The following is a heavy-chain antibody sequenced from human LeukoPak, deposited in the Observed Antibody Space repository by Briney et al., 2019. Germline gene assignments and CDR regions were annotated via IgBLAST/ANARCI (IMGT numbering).Heavy chain of an antibody. CDR3: ARDLGATVTTTAFGY. V-gene: IGHV1-8*01. CDR1: GYTFTSYG. D-gene: IGHD4-17*01. Sequence: ASVKVSCKASGYTFTSYGINWVRQATGQGLEWMGWMNPNSGNTGYAQKFQGRVTMTRDMSTSTVYMELSSLRSEDTAVYYCARDLGATVTTTAFGYWGQGTLVTVSS. J-gene: IGHJ4*02. CDR2: MNPNSGNT.